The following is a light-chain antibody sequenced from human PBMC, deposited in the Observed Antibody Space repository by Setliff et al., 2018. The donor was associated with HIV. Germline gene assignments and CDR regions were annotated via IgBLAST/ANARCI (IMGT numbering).Light chain of an antibody. CDR2: AND. V-gene: IGLV1-40*01. Sequence: QSVLTQPPSVSGAPGQRVTLSCTGSRSNIGSPYDVHWYQQLPGAAPKLLIYANDNRPSGVPDRFSGSGSGTSASLAIAGLQAEDEADYYCQSYDNILSGYVFGPGTKATVL. CDR3: QSYDNILSGYV. J-gene: IGLJ1*01. CDR1: RSNIGSPYD.